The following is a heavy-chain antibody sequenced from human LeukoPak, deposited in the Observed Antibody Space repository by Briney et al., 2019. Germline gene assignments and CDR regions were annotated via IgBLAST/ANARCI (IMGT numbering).Heavy chain of an antibody. CDR2: IRSKAYGGTT. J-gene: IGHJ4*02. CDR3: TRAPGSSSNY. CDR1: GFTFGDYA. Sequence: GGSLRLSCTASGFTFGDYAMSWVRQAPGKGLEWVGFIRSKAYGGTTEYAASVKGRFTISRDDSKSIAYLQMNSLKTEDTAVYYCTRAPGSSSNYWGQGTLVTVSS. D-gene: IGHD6-13*01. V-gene: IGHV3-49*04.